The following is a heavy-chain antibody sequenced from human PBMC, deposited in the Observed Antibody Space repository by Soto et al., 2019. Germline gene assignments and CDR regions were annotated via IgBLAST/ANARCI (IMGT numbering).Heavy chain of an antibody. CDR3: ARVGERWQYFDWFYYFDS. J-gene: IGHJ4*02. CDR2: VYYSGSS. V-gene: IGHV4-59*11. D-gene: IGHD3-9*01. Sequence: PSETLSLTCTVSGGSIGGRYWSWIRQPPGKGLEWIGYVYYSGSSTSNPSLKSRVTMSADTSKNQLSLKVRSVTAADTAVYYCARVGERWQYFDWFYYFDSWGQGALVTVSS. CDR1: GGSIGGRY.